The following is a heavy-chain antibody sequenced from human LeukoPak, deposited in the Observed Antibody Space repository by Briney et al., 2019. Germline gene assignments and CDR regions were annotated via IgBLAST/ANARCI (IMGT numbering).Heavy chain of an antibody. J-gene: IGHJ4*02. CDR1: GFTFSSYS. D-gene: IGHD2-15*01. V-gene: IGHV3-21*04. CDR2: ISSSSSYV. CDR3: AKDQLNRFCSGGSCSITHDY. Sequence: GGSLRLSCAASGFTFSSYSMNWVRQAPGKGLEWVSSISSSSSYVYYADSVKGRFTISRDNAKNSLYLQMNSLRAEDTAVYYCAKDQLNRFCSGGSCSITHDYGGQGTLVTVSS.